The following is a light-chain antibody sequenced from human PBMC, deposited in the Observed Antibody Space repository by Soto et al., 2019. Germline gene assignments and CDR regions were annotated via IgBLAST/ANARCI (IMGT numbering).Light chain of an antibody. J-gene: IGKJ1*01. CDR2: KAS. V-gene: IGKV1-5*03. Sequence: DIQMTQSPSTLSGSVGDRVTITCRASQTISSWLAWYQQKPGKAPKLLIYKASTLKSGVPSRFSGSGCMQELTGRISSLQPDDFETDHCQQYNSYSEAVGQGTKVDIK. CDR1: QTISSW. CDR3: QQYNSYSEA.